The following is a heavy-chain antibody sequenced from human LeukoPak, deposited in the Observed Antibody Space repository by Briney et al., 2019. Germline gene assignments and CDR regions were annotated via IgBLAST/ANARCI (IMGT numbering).Heavy chain of an antibody. D-gene: IGHD5-18*01. CDR3: ARDNVDTAMAYFDY. V-gene: IGHV4-59*01. CDR2: IYYSGST. Sequence: SETLSLTCTVSGGSISSYYWSWIRQPPGKGLEWIGYIYYSGSTNYNPSLESRVTISVDTSKNQFSLKLSSVTAADTAVYYCARDNVDTAMAYFDYWGQGTLVTVSS. J-gene: IGHJ4*02. CDR1: GGSISSYY.